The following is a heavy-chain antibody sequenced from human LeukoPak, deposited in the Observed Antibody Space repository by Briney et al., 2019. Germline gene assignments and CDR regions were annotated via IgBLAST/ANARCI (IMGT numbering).Heavy chain of an antibody. CDR1: GFTVSSNY. CDR3: ARTIVELGKSDYFDY. J-gene: IGHJ4*02. D-gene: IGHD2/OR15-2a*01. CDR2: IYSGGST. Sequence: HPGGSLRLSCAASGFTVSSNYMSWVRQAPGKGLEWVSVIYSGGSTYYADSVKGRFTISRDNSKNTLYLQMNNLRAEDTAVYYCARTIVELGKSDYFDYWGQGTLVTVSS. V-gene: IGHV3-66*01.